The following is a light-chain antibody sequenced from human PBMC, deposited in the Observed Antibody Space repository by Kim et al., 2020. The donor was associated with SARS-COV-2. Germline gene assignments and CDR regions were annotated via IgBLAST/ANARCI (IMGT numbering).Light chain of an antibody. CDR2: KAS. V-gene: IGKV1-5*03. J-gene: IGKJ1*01. CDR3: QQYNSLWT. CDR1: QSQTISRY. Sequence: DIQMTQSPSTLSASVGDRVTITCRASQSQTISRYLAWYQQRPGKAPKLLIQKASTLITGVPSRFSGSGSGTEFTLTISSLEPEDFATYYCQQYNSLWTFGQGTKVDIK.